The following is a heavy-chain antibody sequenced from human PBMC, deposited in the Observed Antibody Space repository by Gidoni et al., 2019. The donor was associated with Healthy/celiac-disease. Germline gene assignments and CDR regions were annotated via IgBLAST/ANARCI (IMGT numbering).Heavy chain of an antibody. CDR1: GLPFSSIG. J-gene: IGHJ4*02. CDR2: ISYDGSNK. V-gene: IGHV3-30*18. Sequence: QVQLVESGGRLVQPGRFLRLPWPAPGLPFSSIGMDWVRQAPGKGLGLVAVISYDGSNKYYADSVKGRFTISRDNSKNTLYLQMNSLRAEDTAVYYCAKEKTPYVVVIIPLFDYWGQGTLVTVSS. D-gene: IGHD3-22*01. CDR3: AKEKTPYVVVIIPLFDY.